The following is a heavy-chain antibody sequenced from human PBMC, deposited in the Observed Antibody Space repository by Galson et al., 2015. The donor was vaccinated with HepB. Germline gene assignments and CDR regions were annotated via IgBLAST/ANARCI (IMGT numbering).Heavy chain of an antibody. CDR2: ISGSGGST. V-gene: IGHV3-23*01. J-gene: IGHJ4*02. Sequence: SLRLSCAASGFTFSSYAMSWVRQAPGKGLEWVSIISGSGGSTSYADSVKGRFTISRDNFKNTLYLHMISLRAEDTAVYFCAKESPPGVGVNGLYYFDYWGQGNLVTVSS. CDR1: GFTFSSYA. CDR3: AKESPPGVGVNGLYYFDY. D-gene: IGHD1-26*01.